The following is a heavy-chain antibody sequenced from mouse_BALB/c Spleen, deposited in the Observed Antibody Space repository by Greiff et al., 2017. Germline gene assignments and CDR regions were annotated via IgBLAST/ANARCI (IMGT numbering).Heavy chain of an antibody. CDR3: AREGRYDRYFDV. D-gene: IGHD2-14*01. Sequence: EVMLVESGGGLVQPGGSRKLSCAASGFTFSSFGMHWVRQAPEKGLEWVAYISSGSSTIYYADTVKGRFTISRDNPKNTLFLQMTSLRSEDTAMYYCAREGRYDRYFDVWGAGTTVTVSS. CDR2: ISSGSSTI. CDR1: GFTFSSFG. J-gene: IGHJ1*01. V-gene: IGHV5-17*02.